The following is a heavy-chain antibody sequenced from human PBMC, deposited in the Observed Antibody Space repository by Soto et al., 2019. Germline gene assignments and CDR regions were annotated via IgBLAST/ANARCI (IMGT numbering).Heavy chain of an antibody. J-gene: IGHJ6*02. CDR1: GFTLSSYA. Sequence: EVQLLESGGGLVQPGGSLRLSCAASGFTLSSYAMSWVRQAPGKGLEWVSAISGSGGSTYYADSVKGRFTISRDNSKNTLYLQMNSLRAEDTAVYYCAKSCIRNYYYYGMDVWGQGTTVTVSS. V-gene: IGHV3-23*01. CDR3: AKSCIRNYYYYGMDV. D-gene: IGHD2-8*01. CDR2: ISGSGGST.